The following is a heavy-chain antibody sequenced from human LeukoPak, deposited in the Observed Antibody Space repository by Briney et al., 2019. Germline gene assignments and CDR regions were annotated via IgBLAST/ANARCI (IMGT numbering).Heavy chain of an antibody. D-gene: IGHD3-3*01. V-gene: IGHV4-59*05. CDR3: ARGLDTVRFPREDV. Sequence: PSETLSLTCTVSGGSMRSYYWSWIRQPAGKGLEWIGSIYYSGSTYYNPSLKSRVTISVDTSKNQFSLKLSSVTAADTAVYYCARGLDTVRFPREDVWGQGTTVTVSS. J-gene: IGHJ6*02. CDR2: IYYSGST. CDR1: GGSMRSYY.